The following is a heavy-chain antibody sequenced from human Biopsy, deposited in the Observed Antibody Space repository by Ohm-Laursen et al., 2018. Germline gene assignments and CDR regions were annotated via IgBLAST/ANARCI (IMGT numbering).Heavy chain of an antibody. CDR2: IDYRGST. CDR3: ARVSRSIYDSTFDSFNI. CDR1: GGSVSSGGFY. J-gene: IGHJ3*02. D-gene: IGHD3-22*01. Sequence: SETLSLTCTVSGGSVSSGGFYWTWIRQPPGKGLEWIACIDYRGSTNYNPSLKSRVSISIDTSKNQLSLRLNSVTAADTAVYYCARVSRSIYDSTFDSFNIWGPGTMVTVSS. V-gene: IGHV4-61*08.